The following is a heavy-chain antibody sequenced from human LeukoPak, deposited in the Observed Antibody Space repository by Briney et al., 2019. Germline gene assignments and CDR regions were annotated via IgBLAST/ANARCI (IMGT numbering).Heavy chain of an antibody. V-gene: IGHV3-21*01. CDR2: IYGSGGGI. CDR1: GFPFSTYA. D-gene: IGHD4-17*01. Sequence: GGSLRLSCAASGFPFSTYAMNWVRQAPGKGLEWVSGIYGSGGGIQYADSVKGRFTISRDNAKNSLYLQMNSLRAEDTAVYYCAREAPTYYYYYGMDVWGQGTTVTVSS. J-gene: IGHJ6*02. CDR3: AREAPTYYYYYGMDV.